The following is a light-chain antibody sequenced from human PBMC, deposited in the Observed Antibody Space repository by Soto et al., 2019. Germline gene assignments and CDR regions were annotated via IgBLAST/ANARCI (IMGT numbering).Light chain of an antibody. CDR2: GAS. V-gene: IGKV3-15*01. CDR1: QIVSSS. J-gene: IGKJ4*01. Sequence: EIVMTQSPATLSVSPWERATLSCRAGQIVSSSLAWYQQKPGQAPRLIIYGASTRATGIPARFSGSGSGTEFTLTISSLQSEDAAICCAQRSNNAPPDGDLSFGGGTKVDIK. CDR3: QRSNNAPPDGDLS.